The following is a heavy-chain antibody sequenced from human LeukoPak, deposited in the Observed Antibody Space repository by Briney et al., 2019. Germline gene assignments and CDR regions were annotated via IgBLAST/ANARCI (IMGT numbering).Heavy chain of an antibody. CDR3: ARDMVTIFGVVTHHNWFDP. CDR1: GGTFSSYA. V-gene: IGHV1-18*01. D-gene: IGHD3-3*01. J-gene: IGHJ5*02. Sequence: ASVKVSCKASGGTFSSYAISWVRQAPGQGLEWMGRISAYNGNTNYAQKLQGRVTMTTDTSTSTAYMELRSLRSDDTAVYYCARDMVTIFGVVTHHNWFDPWGQGTLVTVSS. CDR2: ISAYNGNT.